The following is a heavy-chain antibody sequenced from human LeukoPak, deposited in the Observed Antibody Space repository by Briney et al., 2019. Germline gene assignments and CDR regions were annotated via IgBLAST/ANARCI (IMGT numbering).Heavy chain of an antibody. CDR2: INWNGGSI. Sequence: GGSLRLSCAASGLTFDDYGMTWARQGPGKGLELVSGINWNGGSIGYADSVKGRFTISRDNAKNSLYLQMNRLRAEDTALYYCARGRDWGVTNFDYWGQGILVTVSS. V-gene: IGHV3-20*04. CDR1: GLTFDDYG. D-gene: IGHD7-27*01. J-gene: IGHJ4*02. CDR3: ARGRDWGVTNFDY.